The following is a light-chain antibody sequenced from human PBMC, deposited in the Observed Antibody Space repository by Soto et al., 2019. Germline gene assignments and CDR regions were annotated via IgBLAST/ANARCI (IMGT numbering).Light chain of an antibody. CDR3: CSYAGSYNWV. CDR1: SSDVGGYNY. Sequence: QSALTQPRSVSGSPGQSVTISCTGTSSDVGGYNYVSWYQQHPGKAPTLMLYDVSKRPSGVPDRFSGSKSGNTASLTISWLQADDEADYYCCSYAGSYNWVFGGGTKLTVL. CDR2: DVS. V-gene: IGLV2-11*01. J-gene: IGLJ3*02.